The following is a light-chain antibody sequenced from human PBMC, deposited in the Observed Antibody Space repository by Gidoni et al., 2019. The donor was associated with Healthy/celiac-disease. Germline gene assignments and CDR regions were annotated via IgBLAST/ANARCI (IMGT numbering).Light chain of an antibody. CDR3: QQYNNWPPWT. CDR1: QSVSSN. J-gene: IGKJ1*01. Sequence: VMTQSPATLSVSPGERATLSCRASQSVSSNLAWYQQKPGQAPRLLIYGASTRATGIPARFSGSGSGTEFTLTISSLQSEDFAVYYCQQYNNWPPWTFGQGTKVEIK. CDR2: GAS. V-gene: IGKV3-15*01.